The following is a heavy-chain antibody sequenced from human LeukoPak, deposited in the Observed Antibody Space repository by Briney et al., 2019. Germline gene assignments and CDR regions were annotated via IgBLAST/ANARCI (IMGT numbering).Heavy chain of an antibody. CDR1: GFTFRSYA. CDR2: ISGSGGDT. V-gene: IGHV3-23*01. Sequence: GGSLRLSCAASGFTFRSYAIYWVRQAPGKGLEWVSGISGSGGDTYFADSVKGRFTISRDHSKNTVFLQMDSLRVEDTAVYYCAKTTAGYSSGRYPGWSIDYWGQGTLVTVSS. CDR3: AKTTAGYSSGRYPGWSIDY. D-gene: IGHD6-19*01. J-gene: IGHJ4*02.